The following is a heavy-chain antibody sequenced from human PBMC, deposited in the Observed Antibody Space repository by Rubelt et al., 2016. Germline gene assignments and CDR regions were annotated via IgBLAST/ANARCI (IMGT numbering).Heavy chain of an antibody. CDR3: ARSGSSGWREIDY. V-gene: IGHV1-3*01. Sequence: QVQLVQSGAEVKMPGASVKVSCKASGYTFTSYAMHWVRQAPGQRLEWMGWINAGNGNTKYSKNFQGRVTITRDTSASTTYRELRALRSDDTAVYYCARSGSSGWREIDYWGQGTLVTVSS. CDR1: GYTFTSYA. D-gene: IGHD6-25*01. CDR2: INAGNGNT. J-gene: IGHJ4*02.